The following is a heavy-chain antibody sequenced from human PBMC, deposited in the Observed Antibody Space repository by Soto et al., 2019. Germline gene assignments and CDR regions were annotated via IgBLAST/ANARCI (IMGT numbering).Heavy chain of an antibody. J-gene: IGHJ3*02. CDR2: PIPLLNLA. CDR1: GASFSSYS. CDR3: ARSRRRYYATNDNTALDI. D-gene: IGHD2-8*01. Sequence: QVQLVQSGAEVKKPGSSVKISCKASGASFSSYSISWVRQAPGQGLEWMGRPIPLLNLANYAQKFQARVTISTNNSTNPAYMALSSVRSHDPPVSSCARSRRRYYATNDNTALDISGQGTMVSVSS. V-gene: IGHV1-69*02.